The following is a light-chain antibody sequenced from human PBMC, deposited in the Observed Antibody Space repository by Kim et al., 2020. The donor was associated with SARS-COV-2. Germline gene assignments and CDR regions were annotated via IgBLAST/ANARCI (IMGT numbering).Light chain of an antibody. CDR3: AAWDDSLSGWV. CDR1: SSNIGSNY. J-gene: IGLJ3*02. Sequence: ELTQPPSASGTPGQRVTISCSGSSSNIGSNYVYWYRHLPGTAPKLLIFRNSQRPSGVPDRFSGSKSDTSASLAISGLRSEDEADYYCAAWDDSLSGWVFGGGTQLTVL. CDR2: RNS. V-gene: IGLV1-47*01.